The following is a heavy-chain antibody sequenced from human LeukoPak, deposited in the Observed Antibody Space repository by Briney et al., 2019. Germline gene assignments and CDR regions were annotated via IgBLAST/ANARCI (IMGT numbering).Heavy chain of an antibody. V-gene: IGHV3-7*01. CDR2: IKQDGSEK. Sequence: GGSLRLSCVVSGFTFTSSWMTWVRQAPGKGLEWVANIKQDGSEKHYVDSVKGRFTISRDNAKNSLYPQMNSLRAEDTAVYYCAREPGIGYAFDIWGQGTVVTVSS. CDR3: AREPGIGYAFDI. J-gene: IGHJ3*02. D-gene: IGHD3-10*01. CDR1: GFTFTSSW.